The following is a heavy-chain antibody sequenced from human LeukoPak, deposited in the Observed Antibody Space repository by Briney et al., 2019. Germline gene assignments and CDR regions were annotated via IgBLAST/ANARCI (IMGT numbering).Heavy chain of an antibody. CDR1: GFTFSNYG. CDR3: ARNSGWYGVS. D-gene: IGHD6-19*01. J-gene: IGHJ4*02. CDR2: IRYVGSNK. V-gene: IGHV3-30*02. Sequence: GGPLRLPCGASGFTFSNYGVLGVRQAPGKGVAWVAFIRYVGSNKRYADSVKGRFTISRDNSKNTLYLQLNSLRGDDTAVYYCARNSGWYGVSWGQGTLVTVSS.